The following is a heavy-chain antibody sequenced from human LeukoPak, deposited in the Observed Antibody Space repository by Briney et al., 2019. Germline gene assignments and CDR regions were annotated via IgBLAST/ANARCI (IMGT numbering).Heavy chain of an antibody. J-gene: IGHJ3*02. CDR2: ISSSGSI. CDR3: ARDWRDSSGKFPNDAFDI. V-gene: IGHV3-11*04. Sequence: GGSLRLSCAASGFTYSDNYMSWIRQAPGKGLEWVSYISSSGSIYYADSVKGRFTISRDNAKNSLYLQMNSLRAEDTAVYYCARDWRDSSGKFPNDAFDIWGQGTMVTVSS. CDR1: GFTYSDNY. D-gene: IGHD3-22*01.